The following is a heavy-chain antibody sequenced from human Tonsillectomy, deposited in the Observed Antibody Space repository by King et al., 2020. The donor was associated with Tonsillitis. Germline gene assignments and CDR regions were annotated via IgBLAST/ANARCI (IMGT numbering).Heavy chain of an antibody. CDR3: AKVLVRTAEYYFDY. J-gene: IGHJ4*02. Sequence: VQLVESGGGVVQPGRSLRLSCAASGFTFSSFGMHWVRQAPGKGLEWVAVISYDGSNKNYADSVKGRFTISRDNSKNTVYLQMNSLRAEDTAVYYCAKVLVRTAEYYFDYWGEGTLVTVSS. CDR1: GFTFSSFG. V-gene: IGHV3-30*18. CDR2: ISYDGSNK. D-gene: IGHD2-2*01.